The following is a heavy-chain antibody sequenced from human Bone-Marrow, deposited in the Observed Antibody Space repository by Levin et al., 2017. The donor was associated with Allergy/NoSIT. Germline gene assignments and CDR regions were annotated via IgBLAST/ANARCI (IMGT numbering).Heavy chain of an antibody. Sequence: GESLKISCKTSGYTFTSYNVYWVRQAPGQGLEWMGYINPNSGNTGYAQKFQGRVTMTRNSSITTAYMELSGLRFEDTAIYYCARGDCYSGSCYGPDWFDPWGQETQVTVSS. J-gene: IGHJ5*02. D-gene: IGHD2-15*01. CDR3: ARGDCYSGSCYGPDWFDP. CDR1: GYTFTSYN. V-gene: IGHV1-8*01. CDR2: INPNSGNT.